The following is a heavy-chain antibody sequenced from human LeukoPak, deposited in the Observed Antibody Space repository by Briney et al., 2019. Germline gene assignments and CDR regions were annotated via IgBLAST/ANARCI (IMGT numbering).Heavy chain of an antibody. J-gene: IGHJ4*02. Sequence: SETLSLTCAVSGYSISSSNWWGWVRQPPGKGLEWIGYIHYSGTTYYNPSLLSRVTMPVDTSKNQFSLQLSSVTAVDTAVYYCARKHRWNGLYFDYWGQGILVTASS. CDR1: GYSISSSNW. CDR2: IHYSGTT. D-gene: IGHD1-1*01. CDR3: ARKHRWNGLYFDY. V-gene: IGHV4-28*01.